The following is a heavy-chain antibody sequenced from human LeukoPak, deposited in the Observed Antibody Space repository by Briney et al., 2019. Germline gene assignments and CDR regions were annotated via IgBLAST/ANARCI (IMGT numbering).Heavy chain of an antibody. CDR2: INPNSGAT. Sequence: ASVKVSCKASGYTFTGYYMHWVRQAPGQGLEWMGWINPNSGATNSAQRFQGRVTMTGDTSISTAYMELSSLRSDDTAVYYCARGGANREAFDVWGQGTMVTVSS. CDR3: ARGGANREAFDV. V-gene: IGHV1-2*02. J-gene: IGHJ3*01. D-gene: IGHD1-14*01. CDR1: GYTFTGYY.